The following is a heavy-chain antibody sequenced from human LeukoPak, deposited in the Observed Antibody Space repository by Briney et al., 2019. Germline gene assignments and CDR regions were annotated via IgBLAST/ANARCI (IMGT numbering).Heavy chain of an antibody. D-gene: IGHD3-10*01. CDR3: ARGAITMVRAWEFDY. V-gene: IGHV3-64*04. Sequence: GGSLRLSCSASGFTFSSYAMHWVRQAPGKGLEYVSAISSNGGSTYYADSVKGRVTISRDNSKNTLYLQMNSLRVEDTAVYYCARGAITMVRAWEFDYWGQGTRVTVSS. CDR2: ISSNGGST. J-gene: IGHJ4*02. CDR1: GFTFSSYA.